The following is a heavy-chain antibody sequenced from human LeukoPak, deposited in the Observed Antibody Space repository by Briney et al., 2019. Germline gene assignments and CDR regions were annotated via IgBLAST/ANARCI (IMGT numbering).Heavy chain of an antibody. J-gene: IGHJ4*02. CDR1: GYSFTTYW. CDR2: IYPGDSDT. CDR3: ARQESGYDLTGFDY. V-gene: IGHV5-51*01. D-gene: IGHD5-12*01. Sequence: PGESLKISCKRSGYSFTTYWIGWVRQMPGKGLEWVGIIYPGDSDTRYSPSFQGQVTISADKSISPAYLQWSSLKASDTAMYYGARQESGYDLTGFDYWGQGTLVTVSS.